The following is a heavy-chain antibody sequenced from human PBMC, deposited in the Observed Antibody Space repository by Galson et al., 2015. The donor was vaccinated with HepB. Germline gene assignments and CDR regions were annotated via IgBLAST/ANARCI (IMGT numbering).Heavy chain of an antibody. D-gene: IGHD6-13*01. V-gene: IGHV3-23*01. J-gene: IGHJ4*02. Sequence: SLRLSCAASGFTFSNNAMSWVRQAPGKGLEWVSGIGASGRTTNYADSVKGRFTISRDNYNNILYLQMSSLRAEDTAVYYCAKEEIYSSSWYPSFDCWGQGTLVTVSS. CDR3: AKEEIYSSSWYPSFDC. CDR1: GFTFSNNA. CDR2: IGASGRTT.